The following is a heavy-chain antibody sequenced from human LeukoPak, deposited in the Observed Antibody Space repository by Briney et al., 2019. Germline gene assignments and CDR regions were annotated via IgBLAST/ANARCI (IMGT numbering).Heavy chain of an antibody. J-gene: IGHJ4*02. CDR1: GYTFTSFH. D-gene: IGHD4-17*01. CDR3: ARESYGEEDN. Sequence: ASVKVSCKASGYTFTSFHMHWVRQAPGQGLEWMGIINPSGGGTSYPQKFQGRVTMTRDTSTSTVYMELSSLRSEDTAVYYCARESYGEEDNWGQGTLVTVSS. CDR2: INPSGGGT. V-gene: IGHV1-46*01.